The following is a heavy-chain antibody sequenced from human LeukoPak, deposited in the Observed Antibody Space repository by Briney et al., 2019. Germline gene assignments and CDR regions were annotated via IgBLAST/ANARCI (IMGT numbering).Heavy chain of an antibody. CDR2: INPNSGDT. CDR3: ARDYCSSTSCLFDY. CDR1: GYTFTCYH. Sequence: GASVKVSCKASGYTFTCYHMHCVRQAPGQGLEWMGRINPNSGDTNYAQKFQGRVTMTRDTSISTAYMELSRLRSDDTAVYYCARDYCSSTSCLFDYWGQGTLVTVSS. V-gene: IGHV1-2*06. D-gene: IGHD2-2*01. J-gene: IGHJ4*02.